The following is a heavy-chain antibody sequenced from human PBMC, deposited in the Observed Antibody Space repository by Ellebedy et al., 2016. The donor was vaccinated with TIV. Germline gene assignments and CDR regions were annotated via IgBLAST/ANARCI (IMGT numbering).Heavy chain of an antibody. CDR1: GFSFRSYW. CDR3: ARRGSYGDYAVQVNSWFDT. CDR2: IYQDGGVQ. V-gene: IGHV3-7*01. Sequence: GESLKISCAASGFSFRSYWMSWVRQAPGKGLEWVANIYQDGGVQYYVDSVKGRFTISRDNADNSLFLQMNSLRPEDTAVYYCARRGSYGDYAVQVNSWFDTWGRGTLVAVSS. D-gene: IGHD4-17*01. J-gene: IGHJ5*02.